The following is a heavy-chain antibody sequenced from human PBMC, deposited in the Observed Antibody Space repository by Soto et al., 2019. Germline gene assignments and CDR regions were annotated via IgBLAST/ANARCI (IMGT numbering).Heavy chain of an antibody. D-gene: IGHD5-18*01. Sequence: QVQLVQSGAEVKKPGASVKVSCKASGYTFTSYAMHWVRQAPGQRLEWMGWITAGNGNTKYSQKFQGRVTITRDTSASTAYMELSSLRSEDTAVYYCARGGGYSYGFAPDYFDYWGQGTLVTVSS. CDR3: ARGGGYSYGFAPDYFDY. J-gene: IGHJ4*02. CDR2: ITAGNGNT. V-gene: IGHV1-3*01. CDR1: GYTFTSYA.